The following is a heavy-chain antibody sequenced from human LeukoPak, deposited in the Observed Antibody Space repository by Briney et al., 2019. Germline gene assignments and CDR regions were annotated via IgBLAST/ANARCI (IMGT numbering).Heavy chain of an antibody. V-gene: IGHV4-59*08. CDR1: GGSISSYY. J-gene: IGHJ6*03. CDR3: ARGIAAAGTFLLYYYYMDV. CDR2: IYYSGST. D-gene: IGHD6-13*01. Sequence: SETLSLTCTVSGGSISSYYWSWIRQPPGKGLEWIGYIYYSGSTNYNPSLKSRVTISVDTSKNQFSLKLSSVTAADTAVYYCARGIAAAGTFLLYYYYMDVWGKGTTVTVSS.